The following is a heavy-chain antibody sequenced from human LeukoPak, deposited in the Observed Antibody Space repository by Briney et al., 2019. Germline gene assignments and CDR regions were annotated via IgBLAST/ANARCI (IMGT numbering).Heavy chain of an antibody. CDR2: LYNSGST. Sequence: SETLSLTCTVSGGSISSYYWSWIRQPPGKGLEWIGHLYNSGSTNYNPSLQSRVTISVDTSKNQFSLRLRSVTAADTAVYYCARANDYYGSGSYNYWGQGTLVTVSS. J-gene: IGHJ4*02. CDR3: ARANDYYGSGSYNY. V-gene: IGHV4-59*08. D-gene: IGHD3-10*01. CDR1: GGSISSYY.